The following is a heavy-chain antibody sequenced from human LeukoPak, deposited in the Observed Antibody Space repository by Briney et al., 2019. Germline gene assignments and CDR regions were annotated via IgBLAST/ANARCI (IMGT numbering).Heavy chain of an antibody. Sequence: ASVKVSCKASGYTFTVYYMHWVRQAPGQGLEWMGWINPNSGGTNYAQKFQGRVTMTRDTSISTAYMELSRLRSDDTAVYYCASESTSRYYFDYWGQGTLVTVSS. CDR3: ASESTSRYYFDY. D-gene: IGHD2-2*01. J-gene: IGHJ4*02. V-gene: IGHV1-2*02. CDR1: GYTFTVYY. CDR2: INPNSGGT.